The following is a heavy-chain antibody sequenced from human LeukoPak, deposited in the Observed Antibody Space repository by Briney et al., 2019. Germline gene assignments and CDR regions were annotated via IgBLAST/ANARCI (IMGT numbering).Heavy chain of an antibody. Sequence: ASVKVSCKASGYTFTSYGISWVQQAPGQGLEWMGWISAYNGNTNYAQKLQGRVTMTTDTSTSTAYMELRSLRSDDTAVYYCARSDIVVVPAAIGLDYWGQGTLVTVSS. CDR1: GYTFTSYG. V-gene: IGHV1-18*01. CDR2: ISAYNGNT. D-gene: IGHD2-2*01. CDR3: ARSDIVVVPAAIGLDY. J-gene: IGHJ4*02.